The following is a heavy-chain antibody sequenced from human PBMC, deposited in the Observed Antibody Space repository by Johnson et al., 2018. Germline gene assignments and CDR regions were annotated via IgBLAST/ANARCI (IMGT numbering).Heavy chain of an antibody. Sequence: QLVESGGGAVQPGRSLRLPCVASGFTFSSYALHWVRQAPGKGLEWVAVISYDGNNKYYADSVKGRFTISRDNSKDTLYVQMNRLRAEDTAVYYCARDASSVRPYYYMDVWGKGTTVTVSS. CDR2: ISYDGNNK. V-gene: IGHV3-30-3*01. CDR1: GFTFSSYA. D-gene: IGHD3-22*01. CDR3: ARDASSVRPYYYMDV. J-gene: IGHJ6*03.